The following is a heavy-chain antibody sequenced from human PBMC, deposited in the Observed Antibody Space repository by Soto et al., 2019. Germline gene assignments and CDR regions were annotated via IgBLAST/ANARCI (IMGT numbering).Heavy chain of an antibody. Sequence: GGSLRLSCAASGFTFSSYAMSWVRQAPGKGLEWVSAISGSGGSTYYADSVKGRFTISRDNSKNTLYLQMSSLRAEDTAVYYCAKDGGAFYDFWSGYYTGLDYWGQGTLVTVSS. CDR3: AKDGGAFYDFWSGYYTGLDY. D-gene: IGHD3-3*01. CDR1: GFTFSSYA. J-gene: IGHJ4*02. V-gene: IGHV3-23*01. CDR2: ISGSGGST.